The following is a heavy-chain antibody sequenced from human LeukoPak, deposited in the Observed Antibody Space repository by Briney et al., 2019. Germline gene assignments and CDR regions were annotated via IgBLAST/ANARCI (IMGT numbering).Heavy chain of an antibody. J-gene: IGHJ3*01. CDR2: IYPGDSGP. CDR3: GMSGDRVPLQDDVFDV. CDR1: GYSFTSYC. D-gene: IGHD1-26*01. V-gene: IGHV5-51*01. Sequence: GESLKISCKVSGYSFTSYCIGWVRQMPGKGLEWMGNIYPGDSGPIYSPSFQGQVTIAVDKSINTAYLPWSSLQASDTAMYYCGMSGDRVPLQDDVFDVWGQGTMVTVST.